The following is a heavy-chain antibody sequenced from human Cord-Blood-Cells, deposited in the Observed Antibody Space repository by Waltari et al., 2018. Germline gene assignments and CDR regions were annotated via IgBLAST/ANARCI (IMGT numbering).Heavy chain of an antibody. V-gene: IGHV1-2*04. D-gene: IGHD6-6*01. CDR2: NNPNSGGT. CDR1: GYTFTGYY. Sequence: QVQLVQSGAEVKKPGASVKVSCKASGYTFTGYYMHWVRQAPGQGLEWMGRNNPNSGGTNYAQKFQGWVTMTRDTSISTAYMELSRLRSDDTAVYYCARELSRDSSSSYDYWGQGTLVTVSS. J-gene: IGHJ4*02. CDR3: ARELSRDSSSSYDY.